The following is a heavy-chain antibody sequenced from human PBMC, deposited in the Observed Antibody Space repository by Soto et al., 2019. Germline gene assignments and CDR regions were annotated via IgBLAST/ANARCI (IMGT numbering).Heavy chain of an antibody. CDR1: GGTFGSYA. V-gene: IGHV1-69*13. Sequence: SVKVSCKASGGTFGSYAITWVRRAPGQGLECLGGIIPILNSPAYAQKFQARVVITADEITNTAYMELNSLRFDDTAVYYCAREAPYCTSATCPKFYDMDVWGQGTTVTVSS. CDR3: AREAPYCTSATCPKFYDMDV. CDR2: IIPILNSP. J-gene: IGHJ6*02. D-gene: IGHD2-21*01.